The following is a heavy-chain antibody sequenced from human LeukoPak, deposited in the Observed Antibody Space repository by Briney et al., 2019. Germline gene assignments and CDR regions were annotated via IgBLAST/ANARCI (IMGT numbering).Heavy chain of an antibody. CDR2: ISAYNGTT. V-gene: IGHV1-18*01. CDR1: GYTFTSYG. CDR3: ARDGYDSFDY. J-gene: IGHJ4*02. D-gene: IGHD5-12*01. Sequence: GASVKVSCKASGYTFTSYGLAWVRQAPAQGLEWMGWISAYNGTTNYAQTLHGRVTMTTDTSTSTAYMELRSLRSDDTAVYYCARDGYDSFDYGGQGTLVTVSS.